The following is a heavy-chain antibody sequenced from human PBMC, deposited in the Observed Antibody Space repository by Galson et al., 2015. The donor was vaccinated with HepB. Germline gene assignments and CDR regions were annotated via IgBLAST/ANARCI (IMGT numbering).Heavy chain of an antibody. CDR1: GFTFSSYG. D-gene: IGHD5-18*01. Sequence: SLRLSCAASGFTFSSYGMHWVRQAPGKGLEWVAVISYDGSNKYYADSVKGRFTISRDNSKNTLYLQMNSLRAEDTAVYYCAKDRDSSPHYWGQGTLVTVSS. CDR3: AKDRDSSPHY. J-gene: IGHJ4*02. V-gene: IGHV3-30*18. CDR2: ISYDGSNK.